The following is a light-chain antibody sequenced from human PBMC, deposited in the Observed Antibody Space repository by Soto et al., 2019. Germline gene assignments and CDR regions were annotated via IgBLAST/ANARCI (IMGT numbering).Light chain of an antibody. V-gene: IGLV1-44*01. CDR3: AAWDDRLNGPV. CDR1: SSNIGSNT. Sequence: QSVLTQPTSASGTPGQRVTISCSGGSSNIGSNTVNWYQQFPGTATKLLIYSDNQRPSGVPDRFSGSKSGTSASLAIRGLQSEDEAEYYCAAWDDRLNGPVFGGGTKLTVL. CDR2: SDN. J-gene: IGLJ3*02.